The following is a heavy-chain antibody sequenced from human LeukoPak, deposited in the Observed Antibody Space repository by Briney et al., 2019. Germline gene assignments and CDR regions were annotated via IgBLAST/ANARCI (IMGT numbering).Heavy chain of an antibody. Sequence: GGSLRLSCAASGFTFSSYAMSWVRQAPGKGLEWVSAISGSGGSTYHADSVKGRFTISRDNSKNTLYLQMNSLRAEDTAVYYCAKAARVEYYYGMDVWGQGTTVTVSS. CDR3: AKAARVEYYYGMDV. J-gene: IGHJ6*02. CDR1: GFTFSSYA. D-gene: IGHD2-15*01. CDR2: ISGSGGST. V-gene: IGHV3-23*01.